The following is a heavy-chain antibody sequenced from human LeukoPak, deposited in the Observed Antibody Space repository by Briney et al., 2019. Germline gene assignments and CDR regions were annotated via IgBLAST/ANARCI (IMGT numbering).Heavy chain of an antibody. D-gene: IGHD5-12*01. V-gene: IGHV1-69*13. CDR2: IIPIFGTA. CDR1: GGTFNSYA. J-gene: IGHJ4*02. Sequence: SVKVSCKASGGTFNSYAISWVRQAPGQGLEWMGGIIPIFGTANYAQKFQGRVTITADESTSTAYMELSSLRSEDTAVYYCARGPYSGYAAFWGQGTLVTVSS. CDR3: ARGPYSGYAAF.